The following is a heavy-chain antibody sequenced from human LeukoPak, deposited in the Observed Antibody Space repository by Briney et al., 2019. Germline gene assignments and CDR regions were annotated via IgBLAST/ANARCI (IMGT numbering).Heavy chain of an antibody. CDR2: INHSGST. V-gene: IGHV4-39*07. CDR1: GGSISTSNYY. J-gene: IGHJ3*02. CDR3: ARGAVTTNAFDI. Sequence: SETLSLTCTVSGGSISTSNYYWGWIRQPPGKGLEWIGEINHSGSTNYNPSLKSRVTISVDTSKNQFSLKLSSVTAADTAVYYCARGAVTTNAFDIWGQGTMVTVSS. D-gene: IGHD4-17*01.